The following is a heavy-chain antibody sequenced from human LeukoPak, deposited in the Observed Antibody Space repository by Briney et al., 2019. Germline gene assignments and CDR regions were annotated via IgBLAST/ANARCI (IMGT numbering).Heavy chain of an antibody. D-gene: IGHD5-12*01. CDR1: GFTFSRYG. Sequence: GRSLRLSCAASGFTFSRYGMHWVRQAPGKGLEWVATISYDGSNKYFADSVKGRFTISRDNSKNALYLQMNSLRAEDTAVYFCARDWLRLGYWGQGTLVTVSS. CDR2: ISYDGSNK. J-gene: IGHJ4*02. V-gene: IGHV3-30*03. CDR3: ARDWLRLGY.